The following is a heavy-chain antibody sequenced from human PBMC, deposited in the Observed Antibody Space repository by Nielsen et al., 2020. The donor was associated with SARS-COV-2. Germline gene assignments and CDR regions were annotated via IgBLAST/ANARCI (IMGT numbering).Heavy chain of an antibody. Sequence: GSLRLSCAVSGGSVSSNDWWTWVRQSPGKGLEWIGEVSPSGSINYNPSLQSRLTLSMDKSKRQFSLRLTSVSAADTAVYFCARGDLVVVPSPILGLGPFFYYFYLDVWGKGTTVIVSS. V-gene: IGHV4-4*01. CDR3: ARGDLVVVPSPILGLGPFFYYFYLDV. D-gene: IGHD2-2*01. J-gene: IGHJ6*03. CDR1: GGSVSSNDW. CDR2: VSPSGSI.